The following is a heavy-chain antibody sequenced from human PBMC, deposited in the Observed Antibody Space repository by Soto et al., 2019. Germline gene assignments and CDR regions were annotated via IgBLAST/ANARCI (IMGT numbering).Heavy chain of an antibody. D-gene: IGHD3-22*01. J-gene: IGHJ4*02. CDR3: TTVHLRYDDSSGYYY. CDR2: IKSKTDGGTT. V-gene: IGHV3-15*01. Sequence: GGSLRLSCAASGFTFSNAWMSWVRQAPGKGLEWVGRIKSKTDGGTTDYAAPMKGRFTISRDDSKNTLYLQMNSLKTEDTAVYYCTTVHLRYDDSSGYYYWGQGTLVTVSS. CDR1: GFTFSNAW.